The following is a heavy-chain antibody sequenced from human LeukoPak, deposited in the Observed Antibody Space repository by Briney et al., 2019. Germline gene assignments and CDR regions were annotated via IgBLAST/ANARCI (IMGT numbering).Heavy chain of an antibody. D-gene: IGHD3-3*01. CDR1: GGSISSYY. CDR3: ARDLPYDFWSGSYYGMDV. J-gene: IGHJ6*02. V-gene: IGHV4-4*07. CDR2: IYTSGST. Sequence: SETLSLTCTVSGGSISSYYWSWIRQPAGKGLEWIGRIYTSGSTNYNPSLKSRVTMSVDTSKNQFSLKLSSVTAADTAVYYCARDLPYDFWSGSYYGMDVWAKGPRSPSP.